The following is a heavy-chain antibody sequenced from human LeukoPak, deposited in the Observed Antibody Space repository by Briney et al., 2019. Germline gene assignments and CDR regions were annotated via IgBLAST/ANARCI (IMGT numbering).Heavy chain of an antibody. CDR1: GFTFSDYS. Sequence: PGGSLRLSCVASGFTFSDYSINWVRQAPGKGLEWVSYIGGGSTNKWYADSVKGRFTISRDDAKNSLYLQMNSLRAEDTAMYYCAKVSLNMVNDAFDIWGQGTMVSVSS. V-gene: IGHV3-48*01. J-gene: IGHJ3*02. CDR2: IGGGSTNK. CDR3: AKVSLNMVNDAFDI. D-gene: IGHD4/OR15-4a*01.